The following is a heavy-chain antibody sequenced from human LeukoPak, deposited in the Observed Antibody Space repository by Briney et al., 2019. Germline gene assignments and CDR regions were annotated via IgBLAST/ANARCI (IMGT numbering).Heavy chain of an antibody. CDR1: GFAFSSYA. J-gene: IGHJ4*02. CDR3: ARGLWSGGNPYLDY. D-gene: IGHD4-23*01. Sequence: GGSLRLSCAASGFAFSSYAMTWVRQAPGKGLELVSTITASGRSTYYTDSVKGHFTISRDNSKNTLYVQMNSLRAEDTAVYYCARGLWSGGNPYLDYWGQGTLVTVSS. CDR2: ITASGRST. V-gene: IGHV3-23*01.